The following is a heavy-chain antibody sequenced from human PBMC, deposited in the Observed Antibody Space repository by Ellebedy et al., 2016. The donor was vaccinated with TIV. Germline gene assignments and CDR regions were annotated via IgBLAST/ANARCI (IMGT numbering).Heavy chain of an antibody. Sequence: MPSETLSLTCTVSGGSISGFYWTWIRQPAGKGLEWIGRLYSSGNANYNPSLESRVTMSVDTSKNQFSLKLSSVTAADTAVYYCARGRWEFRTPLDFWGQGTLVTVAS. J-gene: IGHJ4*02. CDR2: LYSSGNA. CDR3: ARGRWEFRTPLDF. V-gene: IGHV4-4*07. D-gene: IGHD4-23*01. CDR1: GGSISGFY.